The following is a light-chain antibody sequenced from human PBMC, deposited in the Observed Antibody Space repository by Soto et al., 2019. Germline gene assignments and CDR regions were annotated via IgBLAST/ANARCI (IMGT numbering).Light chain of an antibody. J-gene: IGKJ2*01. CDR3: QQSYSTPYT. CDR2: AAS. V-gene: IGKV1-39*01. CDR1: QSFSSY. Sequence: DIQMTQSPSSLSASVGDRVTITCRASQSFSSYLNWYQQKPGKAPKLLIYAASSLQSGVPSRFSGSGSGTDFTLTISSLQPEDFATYYCQQSYSTPYTFGHGTKLEIK.